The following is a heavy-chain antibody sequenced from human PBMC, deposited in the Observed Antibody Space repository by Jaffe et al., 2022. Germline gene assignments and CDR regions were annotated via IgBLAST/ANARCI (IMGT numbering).Heavy chain of an antibody. V-gene: IGHV3-48*01. CDR2: ISSSSSTI. D-gene: IGHD3-10*01. Sequence: EVQLVESGGGLVQPGGSLRLSCAASGFTFSSYSMNWVRQAPGKGLEWVSYISSSSSTIYYADSVKGRFTISRDNAKNSLYLQMNSLRAEDTAVYYCARDILIDLWGVYGSGSYYQGHVDYWGQGTLVTVSS. CDR1: GFTFSSYS. J-gene: IGHJ4*02. CDR3: ARDILIDLWGVYGSGSYYQGHVDY.